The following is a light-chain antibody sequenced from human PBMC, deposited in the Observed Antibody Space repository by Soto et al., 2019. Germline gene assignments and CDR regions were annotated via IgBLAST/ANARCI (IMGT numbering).Light chain of an antibody. Sequence: EIVMTQSPVILSVSPGDSATLSCRASQTVSSYLLWYQQKTGQAPRILIYDESNRASGTPDRFSGSGSETDLNLTISRLEPEDFAVYYCQHRMNWPLTCGQGTRLEIK. CDR3: QHRMNWPLT. V-gene: IGKV3-11*01. J-gene: IGKJ5*01. CDR2: DES. CDR1: QTVSSY.